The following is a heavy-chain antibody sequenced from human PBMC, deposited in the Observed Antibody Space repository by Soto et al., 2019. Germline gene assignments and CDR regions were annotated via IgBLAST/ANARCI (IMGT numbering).Heavy chain of an antibody. CDR1: GYTFTNYG. D-gene: IGHD1-26*01. J-gene: IGHJ5*02. Sequence: QVQLVQSGDEVKKPGASVKVSCKASGYTFTNYGISWVRQAPGQGLHWMGWISAHNGNTNYAQNLQGRVTMTIDTSTSTASMELSSLRFDDTAMYYCERDWQLLTWGQGTLVTVSS. CDR3: ERDWQLLT. V-gene: IGHV1-18*04. CDR2: ISAHNGNT.